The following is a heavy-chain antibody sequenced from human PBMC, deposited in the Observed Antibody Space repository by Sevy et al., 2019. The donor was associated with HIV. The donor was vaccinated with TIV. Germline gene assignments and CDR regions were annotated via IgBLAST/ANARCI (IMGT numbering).Heavy chain of an antibody. CDR3: IRSRVLGYTAMVPDY. CDR1: GFTLGDYA. V-gene: IGHV3-49*04. Sequence: GGSLRLSCTTSGFTLGDYAMSWVRQAPGKGLEWVGFMRSKAFAGTTEYAASVKGRFTSSTDDSKASAHLQMNSQRTEDTGVYYCIRSRVLGYTAMVPDYWGQGTLVTVSS. CDR2: MRSKAFAGTT. J-gene: IGHJ4*02. D-gene: IGHD5-18*01.